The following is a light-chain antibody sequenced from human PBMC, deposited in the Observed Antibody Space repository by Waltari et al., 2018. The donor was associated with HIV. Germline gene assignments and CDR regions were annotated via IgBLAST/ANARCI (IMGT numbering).Light chain of an antibody. CDR3: QQYDNLPLT. J-gene: IGKJ5*01. CDR1: QDITNY. CDR2: EAS. V-gene: IGKV1-33*01. Sequence: DIQMTQSPSSLSASVGDRVTITCQASQDITNYLNWYQQKPGKAPKLLIYEASNLETGVPSRFSGSGSGTDFSFAISSLQPEDIATYYCQQYDNLPLTFGQGTRLELK.